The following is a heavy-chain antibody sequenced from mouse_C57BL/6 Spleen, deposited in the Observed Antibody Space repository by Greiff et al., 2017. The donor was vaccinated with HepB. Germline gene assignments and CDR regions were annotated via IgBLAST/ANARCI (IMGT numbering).Heavy chain of an antibody. J-gene: IGHJ4*01. CDR2: IRSKSNNYAT. CDR1: GFSFNTYA. D-gene: IGHD1-1*01. V-gene: IGHV10-1*01. CDR3: VRHEDYYGSSDAMDY. Sequence: EVQLVESGGGLVQPKGSLKLSCAASGFSFNTYAMNWVRQAPGKGLEWVARIRSKSNNYATYYADSVKDRFTISRDDSESMLYLQMNNLKTEDTAMYYCVRHEDYYGSSDAMDYWGQGTSVTVSS.